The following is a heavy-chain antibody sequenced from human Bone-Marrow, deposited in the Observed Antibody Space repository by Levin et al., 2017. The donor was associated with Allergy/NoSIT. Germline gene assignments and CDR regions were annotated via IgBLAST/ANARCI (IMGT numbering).Heavy chain of an antibody. CDR3: ARDSGSSSWYYFDY. Sequence: SCAASGFTFSTYYMNWLRQAPGKGLEWVSSISSSSSTIYYADSVKGRFTISRDNAKNSLYLQMNSLRAEDTAVYYCARDSGSSSWYYFDYWGQGTLVTVSS. CDR1: GFTFSTYY. CDR2: ISSSSSTI. V-gene: IGHV3-48*01. J-gene: IGHJ4*02. D-gene: IGHD6-13*01.